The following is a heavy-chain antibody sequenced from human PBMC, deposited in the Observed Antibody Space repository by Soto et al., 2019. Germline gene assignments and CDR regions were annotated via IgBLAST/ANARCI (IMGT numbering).Heavy chain of an antibody. J-gene: IGHJ5*02. CDR2: INTDTGGA. V-gene: IGHV1-2*02. Sequence: QVQLVQSGAEVKKPGASVKVSCKASGYIFTDYHIHWVRQAPGQGLEFMGWINTDTGGAGSAQQFQGRVNVTRDTTITTVYLKLSNLRSDDTGVYFCAKERGSNSLHPSYNWFDTWGQGTLITVSS. CDR3: AKERGSNSLHPSYNWFDT. D-gene: IGHD6-13*01. CDR1: GYIFTDYH.